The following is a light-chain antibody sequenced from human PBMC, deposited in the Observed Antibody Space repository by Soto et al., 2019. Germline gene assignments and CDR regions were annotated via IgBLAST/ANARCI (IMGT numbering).Light chain of an antibody. CDR2: EVS. CDR3: CSFAGSSTYV. J-gene: IGLJ1*01. V-gene: IGLV2-23*02. Sequence: QSALTQPASVSGSPGQSITISCTGTSSDVGSYDLVSWYQHHPGKAPKLMIYEVSKRPSGVSNRFSGSKSDNTASLTISGLQAEDEADYYCCSFAGSSTYVFGTGTQVTVL. CDR1: SSDVGSYDL.